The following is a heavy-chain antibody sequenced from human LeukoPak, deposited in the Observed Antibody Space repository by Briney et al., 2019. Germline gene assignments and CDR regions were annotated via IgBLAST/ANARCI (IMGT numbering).Heavy chain of an antibody. V-gene: IGHV3-33*01. CDR2: IWYDGSNK. CDR3: ARASGYDYSPYYYYGMDV. Sequence: GRSLRLSCAASGFTFSSYGMHWVRQAPGKGLEWVAVIWYDGSNKYYADFVKGRFTISRDNSKNTLYLQMNSLRAEDTAVYYCARASGYDYSPYYYYGMDVWGQGTTVTVSS. D-gene: IGHD5-12*01. J-gene: IGHJ6*02. CDR1: GFTFSSYG.